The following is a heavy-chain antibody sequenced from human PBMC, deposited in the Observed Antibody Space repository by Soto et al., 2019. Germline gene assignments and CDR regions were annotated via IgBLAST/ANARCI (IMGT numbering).Heavy chain of an antibody. CDR2: IYSGGST. D-gene: IGHD6-19*01. CDR1: GFTVSSNY. J-gene: IGHJ4*02. Sequence: EVQLVESGGGLVQPGGSLRLSCAASGFTVSSNYMSWVRQAPGKGLEWVSLIYSGGSTYYADSVKGRFTISRDNSKNTLFLQMNSLRAEDTAFYFCARGISSAWYGLYWGQGTLVTVSS. V-gene: IGHV3-66*01. CDR3: ARGISSAWYGLY.